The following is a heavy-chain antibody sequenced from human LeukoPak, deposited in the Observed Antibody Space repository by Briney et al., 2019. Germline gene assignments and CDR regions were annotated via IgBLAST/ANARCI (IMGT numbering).Heavy chain of an antibody. CDR2: ISVYNGNT. D-gene: IGHD3-10*01. CDR3: TRGEGGFGEFDFDS. CDR1: GYTFTNYG. Sequence: ASVKVSCKASGYTFTNYGISWVRQAPGQGLEWMGWISVYNGNTNYAQKLQGRVTMTTDTSTSTAYMELRRLRSDDTAVYYCTRGEGGFGEFDFDSWGQGTLVTVSS. V-gene: IGHV1-18*01. J-gene: IGHJ4*02.